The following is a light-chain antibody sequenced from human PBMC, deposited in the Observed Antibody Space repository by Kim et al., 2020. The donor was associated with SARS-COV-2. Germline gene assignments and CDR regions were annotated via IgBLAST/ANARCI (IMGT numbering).Light chain of an antibody. CDR1: QSVSSY. Sequence: LPPGERATLSCRARQSVSSYLTWYQQKPGQAPRLLIYDASNRATGIPARFSGSGSGTDFTLTISSLEPEDFAVYYCQQRTNFPLTFGGGTKVDIK. CDR2: DAS. CDR3: QQRTNFPLT. J-gene: IGKJ4*01. V-gene: IGKV3-11*01.